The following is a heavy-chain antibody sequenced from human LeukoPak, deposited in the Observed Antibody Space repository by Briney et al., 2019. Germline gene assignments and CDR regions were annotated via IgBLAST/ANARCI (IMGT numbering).Heavy chain of an antibody. V-gene: IGHV3-23*01. CDR2: ISGIGGNT. CDR1: GFTFSNYA. D-gene: IGHD6-6*01. Sequence: GGSLRLSCAASGFTFSNYAMSWVRQAPEKGLEWVSAISGIGGNTYYADSVKGRFTISRDNSKNTLYLQMNYLRAEDTAVYYCANNARRQLARQDRYHYYYYMDVWGKGTTVTVSS. CDR3: ANNARRQLARQDRYHYYYYMDV. J-gene: IGHJ6*03.